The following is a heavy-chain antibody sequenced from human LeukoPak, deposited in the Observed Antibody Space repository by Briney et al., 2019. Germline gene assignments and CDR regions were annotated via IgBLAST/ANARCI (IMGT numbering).Heavy chain of an antibody. Sequence: ASVKVSCKASGYTFTSYAIHWVRQAPGQRLEWMGWISAGNGNTKYSQNFQGRVTFISNTSATTAFMELSSLRSEDTAVYYCARDSGSGNNDYWGQGTLVTVSS. CDR1: GYTFTSYA. D-gene: IGHD1-26*01. V-gene: IGHV1-3*01. J-gene: IGHJ4*02. CDR3: ARDSGSGNNDY. CDR2: ISAGNGNT.